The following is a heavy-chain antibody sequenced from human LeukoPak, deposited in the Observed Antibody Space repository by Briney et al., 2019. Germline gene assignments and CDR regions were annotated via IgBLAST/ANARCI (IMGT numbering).Heavy chain of an antibody. J-gene: IGHJ3*02. Sequence: ASVKVSCKASGYTFTSYYMHWVRQAPGQGLEWMGIINPSGGSTSYAQKFQGRVTMTRDTSTSTVYMGLSSLRSEDTAVYYCARGGSVERLDDAFDIWGQGTMVTVSS. CDR1: GYTFTSYY. CDR2: INPSGGST. CDR3: ARGGSVERLDDAFDI. D-gene: IGHD1-1*01. V-gene: IGHV1-46*01.